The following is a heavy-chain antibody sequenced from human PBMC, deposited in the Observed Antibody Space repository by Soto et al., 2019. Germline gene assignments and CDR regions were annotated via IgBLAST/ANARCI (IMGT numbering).Heavy chain of an antibody. V-gene: IGHV1-18*01. CDR1: GYTFTSYG. D-gene: IGHD2-2*01. CDR3: ARDLDSSTSNWFDP. J-gene: IGHJ5*02. CDR2: ISAYNGNT. Sequence: GASVKVSCKASGYTFTSYGISWVRQAPGQGLEWMGWISAYNGNTNYAQKLQGRVTMTTDTSTSTAYMELRSLRSDDTAVYYCARDLDSSTSNWFDPWGQGTLVTVSS.